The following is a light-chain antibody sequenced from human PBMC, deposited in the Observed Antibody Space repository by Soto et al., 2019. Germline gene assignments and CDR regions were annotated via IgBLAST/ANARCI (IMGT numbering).Light chain of an antibody. Sequence: QSALTQPASVSGALGQSISISSTEDSSDLTYNSVSWYQHHPHKAPKLIIYDVSYRPSGVSTRFSGSQSAGSASLTISGLQAEDEADYYCSSSTPTRGLVFGSGTKLTVL. J-gene: IGLJ1*01. CDR1: SSDLTYNS. CDR2: DVS. CDR3: SSSTPTRGLV. V-gene: IGLV2-14*01.